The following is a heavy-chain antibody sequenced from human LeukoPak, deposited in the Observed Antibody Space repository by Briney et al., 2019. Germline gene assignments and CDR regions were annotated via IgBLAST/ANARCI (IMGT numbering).Heavy chain of an antibody. J-gene: IGHJ5*02. CDR1: GYTFTGYY. Sequence: GASVKVSCKASGYTFTGYYMHWVRQAPGQGLEWMGWMNPNSGNTGYAQKFQGRVTMTRNTSISTAYMELSSLRSEDTAVYYCARVINPYCSSTSCYYGIPTLFDPWGQGTLVTVSS. CDR2: MNPNSGNT. V-gene: IGHV1-8*02. CDR3: ARVINPYCSSTSCYYGIPTLFDP. D-gene: IGHD2-2*01.